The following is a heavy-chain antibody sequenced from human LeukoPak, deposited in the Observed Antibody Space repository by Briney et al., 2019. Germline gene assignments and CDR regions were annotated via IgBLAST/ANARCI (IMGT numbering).Heavy chain of an antibody. J-gene: IGHJ4*02. D-gene: IGHD3-22*01. V-gene: IGHV1-46*01. CDR1: GYTFTSYY. CDR2: INPSGGST. Sequence: GASVKVSCKASGYTFTSYYMHWVRQAPGQGLEWMGIINPSGGSTSYAQKFQGRVTMTRDTSTSTVYMELSSLRSEDTAVYYCARGRRDYYDSSDFDYWGQGTLVTVSS. CDR3: ARGRRDYYDSSDFDY.